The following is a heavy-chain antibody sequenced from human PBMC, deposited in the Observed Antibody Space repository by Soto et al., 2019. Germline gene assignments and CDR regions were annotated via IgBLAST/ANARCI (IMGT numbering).Heavy chain of an antibody. V-gene: IGHV3-53*01. CDR3: ARGVYSYGPGGAFDI. D-gene: IGHD5-18*01. Sequence: PGGSLRLSCAASGFTVSSNYMSWVRKAPGKGLEWVSVIYSGGSTYYADSVKGRFTISRDDSKNTLYLQMNSLRAEDTAVYYCARGVYSYGPGGAFDIWGQGTMVTVSS. CDR2: IYSGGST. J-gene: IGHJ3*02. CDR1: GFTVSSNY.